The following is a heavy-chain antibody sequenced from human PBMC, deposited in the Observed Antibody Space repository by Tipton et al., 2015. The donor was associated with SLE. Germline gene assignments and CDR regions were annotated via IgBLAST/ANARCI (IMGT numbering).Heavy chain of an antibody. J-gene: IGHJ6*03. CDR3: ARAPGLDRDYFYYYYMDV. D-gene: IGHD3/OR15-3a*01. CDR2: ISDSRST. Sequence: TLSLTCTASGSSITAYYWTWIRQPPGKGLEWIGYISDSRSTNYNPSLKSRVTISVDTSKNQFSLKLTSVTAADTAVYYCARAPGLDRDYFYYYYMDVWGKGTTVTVSS. V-gene: IGHV4-59*12. CDR1: GSSITAYY.